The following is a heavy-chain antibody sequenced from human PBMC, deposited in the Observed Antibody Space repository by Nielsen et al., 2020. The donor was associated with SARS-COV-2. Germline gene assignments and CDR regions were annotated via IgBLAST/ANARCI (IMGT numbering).Heavy chain of an antibody. J-gene: IGHJ6*02. Sequence: GESLKISCAASGFTFSSYAMSWVRQAPGKGLEWVSAISGSGGITFYADSVKGRFTFSRDNSKNTLYLQMNSLRAEDTAVYYCARYVNGMDVWGQGTTVTVSS. D-gene: IGHD3-16*01. CDR1: GFTFSSYA. CDR2: ISGSGGIT. V-gene: IGHV3-23*01. CDR3: ARYVNGMDV.